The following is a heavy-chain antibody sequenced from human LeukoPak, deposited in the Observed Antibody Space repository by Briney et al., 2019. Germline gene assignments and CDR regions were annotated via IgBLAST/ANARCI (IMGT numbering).Heavy chain of an antibody. Sequence: GGSLRLSCAASGFTFSSYSMNWVCQAPGKGLEWVSSISSSSSYIYYADSVKGRFTISRDNAKNSLYLQMNSLRAEDTAVYYCARHYDYVWGSYRHSSFDYWGQGTLVTVSS. CDR2: ISSSSSYI. J-gene: IGHJ4*02. CDR3: ARHYDYVWGSYRHSSFDY. V-gene: IGHV3-21*01. D-gene: IGHD3-16*02. CDR1: GFTFSSYS.